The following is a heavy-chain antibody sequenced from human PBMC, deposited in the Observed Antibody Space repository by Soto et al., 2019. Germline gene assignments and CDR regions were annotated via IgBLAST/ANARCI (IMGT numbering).Heavy chain of an antibody. CDR2: ISGKNGNT. J-gene: IGHJ6*04. CDR1: GYTFISHG. V-gene: IGHV1-18*04. Sequence: SVKVSFNASGYTFISHGITWVRQAPGQGLEWMGWISGKNGNTKYAQKFKGRVTMTTDTSTSTAYMEMRSMGFDDTAVYFCARVSSSIVVVPDYGMDVWG. D-gene: IGHD2-2*01. CDR3: ARVSSSIVVVPDYGMDV.